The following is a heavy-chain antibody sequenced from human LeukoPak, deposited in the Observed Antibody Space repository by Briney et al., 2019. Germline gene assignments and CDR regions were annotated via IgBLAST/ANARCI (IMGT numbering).Heavy chain of an antibody. CDR3: ARDRRYCSSTSCYSRWFDP. CDR1: GFTFGSYS. V-gene: IGHV3-21*01. J-gene: IGHJ5*02. Sequence: GGSLRLSCAASGFTFGSYSMNWVRQAPGKGLEWVSSISSSSSYIYYADSVKGRFTISRDNAKNSLYLQMNSLRAEDTAVYYCARDRRYCSSTSCYSRWFDPWGQGTLVTVSS. D-gene: IGHD2-2*01. CDR2: ISSSSSYI.